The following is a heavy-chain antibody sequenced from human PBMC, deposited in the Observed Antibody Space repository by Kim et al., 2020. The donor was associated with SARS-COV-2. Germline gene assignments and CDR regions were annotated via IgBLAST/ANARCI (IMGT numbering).Heavy chain of an antibody. D-gene: IGHD2-2*01. V-gene: IGHV3-53*01. Sequence: TNNAGAVKGRFTIPRDNSKTTLYLQMHSLRAEDTAVYDCARDSSYALFDYWGQGTLVTVSS. CDR2: T. J-gene: IGHJ4*02. CDR3: ARDSSYALFDY.